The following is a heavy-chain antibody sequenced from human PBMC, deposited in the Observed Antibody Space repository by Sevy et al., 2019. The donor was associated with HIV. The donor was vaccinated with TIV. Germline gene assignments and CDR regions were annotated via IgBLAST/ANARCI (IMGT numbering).Heavy chain of an antibody. V-gene: IGHV3-7*01. CDR1: GFTFNSYW. D-gene: IGHD5-12*01. CDR3: AREGSPYDTYYYYYGMDV. J-gene: IGHJ6*02. CDR2: IKQDGSEK. Sequence: GGSLRLSCAASGFTFNSYWMSWVRQAPGKGLEWVANIKQDGSEKYYGDSVKGRFTISRDNSQNSIFLQMNTLRAEDTAVYYCAREGSPYDTYYYYYGMDVWGQGTTVTVSS.